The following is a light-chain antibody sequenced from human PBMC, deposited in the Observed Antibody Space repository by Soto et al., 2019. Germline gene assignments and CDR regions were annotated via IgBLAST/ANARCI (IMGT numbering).Light chain of an antibody. Sequence: DMQMTQSPSSLSASVGDRVSITCRASQGISNKLAWYQQKPGKAPKLLIYAASTLQSGVPSRFSGSGSGTDFTLTITSLPPEDVATYYCQKYNSDPTFGQGTRLEI. CDR2: AAS. V-gene: IGKV1-27*01. J-gene: IGKJ5*01. CDR1: QGISNK. CDR3: QKYNSDPT.